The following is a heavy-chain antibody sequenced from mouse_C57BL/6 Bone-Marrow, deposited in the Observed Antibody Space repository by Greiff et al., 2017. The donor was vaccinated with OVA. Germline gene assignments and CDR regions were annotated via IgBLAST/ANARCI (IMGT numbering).Heavy chain of an antibody. J-gene: IGHJ1*03. D-gene: IGHD1-1*01. CDR3: ARWGYYYGSTWYFDV. V-gene: IGHV14-4*01. Sequence: EVQLQQSGAELVRPGASVKLSCTASGFNIKDDYMHWVKQRPEQGLEWIGWIDPENGDTEYASKFQGKATITADTSSNTAYLQLSSLTSEDTAVYYCARWGYYYGSTWYFDVWGTGTTVTVSS. CDR2: IDPENGDT. CDR1: GFNIKDDY.